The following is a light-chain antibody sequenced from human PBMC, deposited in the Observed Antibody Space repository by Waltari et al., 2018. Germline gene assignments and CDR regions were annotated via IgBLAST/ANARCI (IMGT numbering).Light chain of an antibody. J-gene: IGLJ2*01. CDR2: SNN. CDR1: SSNIGSNT. CDR3: AAWDDSLNGRGV. Sequence: QSVLTQPPSASGTPGQRVTISCSGSSSNIGSNTVNWYQQLPGTAPQLLIYSNNQRPPGVPDRFAGSKSGTSASLAISGLQSEDEAYYYCAAWDDSLNGRGVFGGGTKLTVL. V-gene: IGLV1-44*01.